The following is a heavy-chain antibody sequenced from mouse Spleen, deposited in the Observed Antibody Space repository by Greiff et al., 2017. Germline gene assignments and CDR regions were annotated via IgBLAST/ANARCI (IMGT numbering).Heavy chain of an antibody. CDR2: IHPANGNT. CDR3: ARGLPCYAMDY. V-gene: IGHV14-3*01. D-gene: IGHD3-3*01. J-gene: IGHJ4*01. Sequence: VQLQQSVPELVRPGASVKMSCTASGFNITNTYMHWVTQRPEQGLEWIGRIHPANGNTKYDPKFQGQATITADTSSNTAYLQLSSLTSGDTAIYYCARGLPCYAMDYRGQGPSGAVSS. CDR1: GFNITNTY.